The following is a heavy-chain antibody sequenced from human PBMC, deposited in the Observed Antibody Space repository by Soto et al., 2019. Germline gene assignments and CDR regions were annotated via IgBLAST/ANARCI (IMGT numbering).Heavy chain of an antibody. D-gene: IGHD3-9*01. Sequence: PGGSLRRSCAASGFTFSIYTLNWVRQAPGKGLEWVSYISSGGSYIYLADSVRGRLTISRDDAKNLLDLHMNSLRAEDTAVYYCARDQEPYSYILTGSYKGAFDIWGQGTMGTVS. CDR1: GFTFSIYT. CDR2: ISSGGSYI. CDR3: ARDQEPYSYILTGSYKGAFDI. J-gene: IGHJ3*02. V-gene: IGHV3-21*06.